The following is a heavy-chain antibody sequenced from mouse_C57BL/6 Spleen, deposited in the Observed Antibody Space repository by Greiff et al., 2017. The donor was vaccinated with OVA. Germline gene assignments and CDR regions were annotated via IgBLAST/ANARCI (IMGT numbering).Heavy chain of an antibody. J-gene: IGHJ4*01. D-gene: IGHD1-1*01. CDR1: GYSFTDYN. Sequence: EVQLKESGPELVKPGASVKISCKASGYSFTDYNMNWVKQSNGKSLEWIGVINPNYGTTSYNQKFKGKATLTVDQSSSTAYMQLNSLTSEDSAVYYCAPYYYGSSHYAMDYWGQGTSVTVSS. CDR3: APYYYGSSHYAMDY. CDR2: INPNYGTT. V-gene: IGHV1-39*01.